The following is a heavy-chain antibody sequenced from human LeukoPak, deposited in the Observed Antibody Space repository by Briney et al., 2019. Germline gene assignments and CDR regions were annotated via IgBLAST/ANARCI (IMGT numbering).Heavy chain of an antibody. CDR2: ISGSSSYI. Sequence: GGSLRLSCAASGFIFSSYSMNWVRQAPGKGLEWVSSISGSSSYIYYADSVKGRFTISRDNAKNSLYLQTNSLRAEDTAVYYYARDAGNWNDPDAFDIWGQGTMVTVSS. J-gene: IGHJ3*02. V-gene: IGHV3-21*01. CDR3: ARDAGNWNDPDAFDI. CDR1: GFIFSSYS. D-gene: IGHD1-20*01.